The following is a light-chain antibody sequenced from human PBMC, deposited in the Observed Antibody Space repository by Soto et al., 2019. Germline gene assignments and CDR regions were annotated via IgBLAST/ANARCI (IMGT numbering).Light chain of an antibody. J-gene: IGLJ1*01. V-gene: IGLV2-14*01. CDR2: EAT. Sequence: QSVLTQPASVSGSPGQSITISCAGTRSDIGASNSVSWYQHLPGTPPTLIIYEATNRPSGVSERFSGSKTGDTASLTISGLQADDEAEYCCISYKTDDTFVFGSGTKLTVL. CDR1: RSDIGASNS. CDR3: ISYKTDDTFV.